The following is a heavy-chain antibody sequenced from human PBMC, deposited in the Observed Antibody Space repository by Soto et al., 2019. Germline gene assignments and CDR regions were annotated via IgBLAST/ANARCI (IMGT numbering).Heavy chain of an antibody. J-gene: IGHJ2*01. CDR3: ARPFGIDYGDSDFDWYFDL. Sequence: GGSLRLSCAASGFTFSSYSMNWVRQAPGKGLEWVSSISSSSSYIYYADSVKGRFTISRDNAKNSLYLQMNSLRAEDTAVYYCARPFGIDYGDSDFDWYFDLWGRGTLVTVSS. CDR1: GFTFSSYS. CDR2: ISSSSSYI. D-gene: IGHD4-17*01. V-gene: IGHV3-21*01.